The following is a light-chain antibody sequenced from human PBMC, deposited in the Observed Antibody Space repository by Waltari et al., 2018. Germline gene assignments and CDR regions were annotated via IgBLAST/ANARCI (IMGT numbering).Light chain of an antibody. CDR3: QHYYDNPYS. J-gene: IGKJ2*03. CDR2: AAT. CDR1: QNIYSN. V-gene: IGKV1-6*01. Sequence: IQMTQSPSTLSASVGDRVTLPCRASQNIYSNLAWYQQKPGKAPKLLIYAATSVQSGIPSRVSGSGSGTDFTLTISSLQPEDSAAYYCQHYYDNPYSFGQGTKVEIK.